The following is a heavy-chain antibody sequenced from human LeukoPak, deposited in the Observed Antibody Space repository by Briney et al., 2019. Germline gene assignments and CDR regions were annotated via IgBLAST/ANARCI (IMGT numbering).Heavy chain of an antibody. V-gene: IGHV3-21*01. D-gene: IGHD6-13*01. CDR3: ARGRSRGLIAAAGDY. CDR2: ISSSSSYI. CDR1: GFTISSYS. J-gene: IGHJ4*02. Sequence: PGGSLRLSCAASGFTISSYSMNWVRQAPGKGLEWVSSISSSSSYIYYADSVKGRFTISRDNAKNSLYLQMNSLRAEDTAVYYCARGRSRGLIAAAGDYWGQGTLVTVSS.